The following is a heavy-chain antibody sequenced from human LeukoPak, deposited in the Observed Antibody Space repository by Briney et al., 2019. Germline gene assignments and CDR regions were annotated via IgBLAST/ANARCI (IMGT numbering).Heavy chain of an antibody. CDR2: VDPEDGET. Sequence: ASVKVSCKVSGYTFTDYYMHWVQQAPGKGLEWMGLVDPEDGETISAEKFQGRVTITADTSTDTAYMGLSSLRSEDTAVYYCATGDGITGPNNWFDPWGQGTLVTVSS. J-gene: IGHJ5*02. V-gene: IGHV1-69-2*01. D-gene: IGHD1-20*01. CDR3: ATGDGITGPNNWFDP. CDR1: GYTFTDYY.